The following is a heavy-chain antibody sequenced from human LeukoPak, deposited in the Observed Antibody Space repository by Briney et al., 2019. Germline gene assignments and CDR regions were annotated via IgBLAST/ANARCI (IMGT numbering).Heavy chain of an antibody. CDR1: GFTFSSFW. CDR2: INQDGSEK. J-gene: IGHJ4*02. CDR3: ARDGGVSGYDLLDY. V-gene: IGHV3-7*01. D-gene: IGHD5-12*01. Sequence: QPGGSLRLSCAASGFTFSSFWMTWVRQAPGKGLEWVANINQDGSEKYYVDSVEGRFTISRDNAKNSVYLQMNSLRAEDTAMYYCARDGGVSGYDLLDYWGQGTLVTVSS.